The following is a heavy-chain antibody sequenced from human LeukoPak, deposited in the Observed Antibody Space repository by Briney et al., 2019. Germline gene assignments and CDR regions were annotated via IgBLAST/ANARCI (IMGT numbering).Heavy chain of an antibody. CDR1: GGTFSSYT. V-gene: IGHV1-69*02. Sequence: ASVKVSCKASGGTFSSYTISWVRQAPGQGLEWMGRIIPILGIANYAQKFQGRVTITADKSTSTAYMELSSLRSEDTAVYYCARVTPGYCDYYFDYWGQGTLVTVSS. D-gene: IGHD4-17*01. CDR2: IIPILGIA. J-gene: IGHJ4*02. CDR3: ARVTPGYCDYYFDY.